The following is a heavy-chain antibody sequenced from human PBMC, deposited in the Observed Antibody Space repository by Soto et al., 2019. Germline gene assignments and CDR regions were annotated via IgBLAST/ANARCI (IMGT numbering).Heavy chain of an antibody. CDR2: VSGSGGGT. CDR1: GFTFSSYT. Sequence: GGSLRLSCAASGFTFSSYTMSWVRQAPGKGLEWISAVSGSGGGTYYADSVKGRFTISRDNSKDTLYLQMNNLRAEDTAVYYCAKPPDYSWNDYWGQGTLVTVSS. CDR3: AKPPDYSWNDY. V-gene: IGHV3-23*01. J-gene: IGHJ4*02. D-gene: IGHD1-20*01.